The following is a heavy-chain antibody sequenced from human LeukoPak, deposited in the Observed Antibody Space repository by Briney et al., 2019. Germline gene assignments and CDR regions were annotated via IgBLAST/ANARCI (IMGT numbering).Heavy chain of an antibody. CDR3: ARDRGYSSSWYRPDYFDY. V-gene: IGHV1-2*02. CDR2: INPNSGGT. J-gene: IGHJ4*02. Sequence: ASVKVSCKASGYTFTGYYMHWLRQAPGQGLEWMGWINPNSGGTNYAQKFQGRVTMTRDTSISTAYMELSRLRSDDTAVYYCARDRGYSSSWYRPDYFDYWGQGTLVTVSS. CDR1: GYTFTGYY. D-gene: IGHD6-13*01.